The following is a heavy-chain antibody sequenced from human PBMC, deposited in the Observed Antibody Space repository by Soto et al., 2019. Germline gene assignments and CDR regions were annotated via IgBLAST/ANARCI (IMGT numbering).Heavy chain of an antibody. CDR2: ISTSGGST. J-gene: IGHJ3*02. CDR1: GFRLSNYT. CDR3: AKDRRRRRPGAFDI. Sequence: GVSLRLSSEASGFRLSNYTRNWVRLATGKGLEWISYISTSGGSTYYAGSVKGRFTISRDNSKNTLYLQMNSLRAEDTAVYYSAKDRRRRRPGAFDIWGQGTMVTVSS. V-gene: IGHV3-23*01.